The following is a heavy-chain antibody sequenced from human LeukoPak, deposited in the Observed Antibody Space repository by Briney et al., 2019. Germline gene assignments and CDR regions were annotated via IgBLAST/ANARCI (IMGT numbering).Heavy chain of an antibody. CDR1: GYTFTSYG. CDR3: ASGDYDFWSSYFGY. J-gene: IGHJ4*02. Sequence: SVKVSCKASGYTFTSYGISWVRQAPGQGLEWMGGIIPIFGTANYAQKFQGRVTITTDESTSTAYMELSSLRSEDTAVYYCASGDYDFWSSYFGYWGQGTLVTVSS. CDR2: IIPIFGTA. V-gene: IGHV1-69*05. D-gene: IGHD3-3*01.